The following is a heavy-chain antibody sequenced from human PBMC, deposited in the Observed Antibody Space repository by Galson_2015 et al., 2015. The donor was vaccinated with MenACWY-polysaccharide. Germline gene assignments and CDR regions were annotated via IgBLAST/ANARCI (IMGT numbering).Heavy chain of an antibody. V-gene: IGHV3-9*01. CDR3: ARADRNDGGRALDI. Sequence: SLRLSCAASGFTFDDYAMHWVRQAPGKGLEWVSGISWNSDIIGYADSVKGRFTISRDSAKNSLYLQMNSLRPEDTALYYCARADRNDGGRALDIWGQGTMVTVSS. J-gene: IGHJ3*02. CDR2: ISWNSDII. CDR1: GFTFDDYA. D-gene: IGHD1-1*01.